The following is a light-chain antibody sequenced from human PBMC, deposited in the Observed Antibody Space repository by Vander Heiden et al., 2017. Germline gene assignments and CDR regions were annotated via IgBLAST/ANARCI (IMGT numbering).Light chain of an antibody. CDR1: KLGDKY. J-gene: IGLJ2*01. CDR3: QAWDSSTVV. Sequence: PPPVSVSPGQTASITCSGDKLGDKYACWYQQKPGQSPVLVIYQDSKRPSGIPERFSGSNSGNTATLTISGTQAMDEADYYCQAWDSSTVVFGGGTKLTVL. V-gene: IGLV3-1*01. CDR2: QDS.